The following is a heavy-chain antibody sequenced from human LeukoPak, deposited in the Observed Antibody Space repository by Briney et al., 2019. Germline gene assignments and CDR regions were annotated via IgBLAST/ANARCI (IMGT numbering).Heavy chain of an antibody. V-gene: IGHV3-23*01. D-gene: IGHD2-2*01. Sequence: AGSLRLSCAASGFTFSSYSMNWVRQAPGKGLEWVSVISGGGGSTYYADSVKGRFTISRDNSKNTLFLQMNSLRAEDTAVYYCAKGGYCSSTSCYVGWFDPWGQGTLVTVSS. CDR2: ISGGGGST. CDR3: AKGGYCSSTSCYVGWFDP. CDR1: GFTFSSYS. J-gene: IGHJ5*02.